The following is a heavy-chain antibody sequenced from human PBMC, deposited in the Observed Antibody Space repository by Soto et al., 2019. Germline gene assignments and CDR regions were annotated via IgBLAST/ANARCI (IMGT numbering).Heavy chain of an antibody. CDR1: GYTFTSYA. CDR3: ARDQDSSGSRYYYGMDV. V-gene: IGHV1-3*01. CDR2: INAGNGNT. D-gene: IGHD3-22*01. J-gene: IGHJ6*02. Sequence: ASVKVSCKASGYTFTSYAMHWVRQAPGQRLEWMGWINAGNGNTKYSQKFQGRVTITRDTSASTAYMELSSLRSEDTAVYYCARDQDSSGSRYYYGMDVWGQGTTVTVSS.